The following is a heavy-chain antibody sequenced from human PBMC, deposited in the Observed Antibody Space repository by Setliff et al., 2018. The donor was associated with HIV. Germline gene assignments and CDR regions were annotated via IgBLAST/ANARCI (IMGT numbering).Heavy chain of an antibody. CDR3: TRDIGEAYYNFWDAYEYFDY. Sequence: GVLRLSCAASGFTFSGYAMSWVRQAPGKGLEWVGFIRSQAYGGTPEYAASVKGRFTISRDDSKSIAYLQMNSLKTEDTAVYYCTRDIGEAYYNFWDAYEYFDYWGQGTQVTVSS. D-gene: IGHD3-3*01. CDR1: GFTFSGYA. J-gene: IGHJ4*02. V-gene: IGHV3-49*04. CDR2: IRSQAYGGTP.